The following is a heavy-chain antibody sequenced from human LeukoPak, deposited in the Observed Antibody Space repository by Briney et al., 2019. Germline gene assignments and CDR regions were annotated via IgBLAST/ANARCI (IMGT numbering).Heavy chain of an antibody. V-gene: IGHV4-59*08. CDR1: GDSINNYY. CDR3: ARHRDFYGSGTYSKMGWFDP. J-gene: IGHJ5*02. Sequence: SETLSLTCTVSGDSINNYYWSWIRQPPGKGLEWIGYIYYTGSANYNPSLKSRVTISVDTSKNRFSLRLNPVTAADAAVYYCARHRDFYGSGTYSKMGWFDPWGQGTLVTVSS. CDR2: IYYTGSA. D-gene: IGHD3-10*01.